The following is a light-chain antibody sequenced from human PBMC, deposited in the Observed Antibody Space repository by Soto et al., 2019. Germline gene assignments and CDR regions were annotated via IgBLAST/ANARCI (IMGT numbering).Light chain of an antibody. V-gene: IGKV3-15*01. CDR1: QRLSGN. Sequence: EIVMTQSPATLSVSPGERATLSCRASQRLSGNLAWYQQKPGQSPRLLIYDASTRATDIPARFSGSGSGTEFNLTISSLQSEDFAVYYCQQYNVWPPWTFGQGTKVEIK. CDR3: QQYNVWPPWT. J-gene: IGKJ1*01. CDR2: DAS.